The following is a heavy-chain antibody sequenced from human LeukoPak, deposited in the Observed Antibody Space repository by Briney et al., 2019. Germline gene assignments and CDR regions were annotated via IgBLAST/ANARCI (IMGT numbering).Heavy chain of an antibody. CDR1: GDSVSSNSSG. CDR3: ARDLSLGMGIFDY. Sequence: SQTLSLTCAISGDSVSSNSSGWNWIRQSPSRGLEWLGRTYYRSKWFYDYPVSVKSRITINPDTSKNQFSLQLNSVTPEDTAVYYCARDLSLGMGIFDYWGQGTLVTVAS. CDR2: TYYRSKWFY. D-gene: IGHD7-27*01. J-gene: IGHJ4*02. V-gene: IGHV6-1*01.